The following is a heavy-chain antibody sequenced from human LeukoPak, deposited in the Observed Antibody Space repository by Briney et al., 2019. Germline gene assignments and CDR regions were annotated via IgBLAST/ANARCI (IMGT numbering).Heavy chain of an antibody. CDR1: GGSISSGGYY. CDR3: ARDVSDIRFLEWLSYRHGAFDI. CDR2: IYHSGST. J-gene: IGHJ3*02. Sequence: KTSQTLSLTCTVSGGSISSGGYYWSWIRQPPGKGLEWIGYIYHSGSTYYNPSLKSRVTISVDRSKNQFSLKLSSVTAADTAVYYCARDVSDIRFLEWLSYRHGAFDIWGQGTMVTVSS. V-gene: IGHV4-30-2*01. D-gene: IGHD3-3*01.